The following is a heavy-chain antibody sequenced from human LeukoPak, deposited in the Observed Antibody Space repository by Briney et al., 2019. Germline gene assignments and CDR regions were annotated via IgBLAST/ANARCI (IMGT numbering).Heavy chain of an antibody. CDR1: GGSISSYY. CDR2: IYYSGST. J-gene: IGHJ6*03. Sequence: SETLSLTCTVSGGSISSYYWSWIRQPPGKGLEWIGYIYYSGSTNYNPSLKSRVTISLDTSKNQFSLKLSSVTAADTAVYYCARDPGYYYYMDVWGKGTTVTVSS. CDR3: ARDPGYYYYMDV. V-gene: IGHV4-59*12.